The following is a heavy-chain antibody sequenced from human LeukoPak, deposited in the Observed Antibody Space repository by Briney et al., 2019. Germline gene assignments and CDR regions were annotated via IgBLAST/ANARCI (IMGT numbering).Heavy chain of an antibody. Sequence: SETLSLTCAVYGGSFSGYYWSWIRQPPGKGLEWIGEINHSGSTNYNPSLKSRVTISVDTSKNQFSLKLSSVTAADTAVYYCARGRGYSGYEDFDYWGQGTLVTVSS. D-gene: IGHD5-12*01. V-gene: IGHV4-34*01. CDR1: GGSFSGYY. CDR2: INHSGST. CDR3: ARGRGYSGYEDFDY. J-gene: IGHJ4*02.